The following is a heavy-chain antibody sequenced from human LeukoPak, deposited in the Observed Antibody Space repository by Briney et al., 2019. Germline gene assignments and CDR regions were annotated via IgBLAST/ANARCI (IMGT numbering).Heavy chain of an antibody. CDR1: GGTFSSYA. J-gene: IGHJ6*04. CDR2: IIPIFGTA. V-gene: IGHV1-69*13. Sequence: ASVKVSCKASGGTFSSYAISWVRQAPGQGLEWMGGIIPIFGTANYAQKFQGRVTITADESTSTAYMELSSLRSEDTAVYYCARDRGERGYSYGSLTVWGKGTTVTVSS. CDR3: ARDRGERGYSYGSLTV. D-gene: IGHD5-18*01.